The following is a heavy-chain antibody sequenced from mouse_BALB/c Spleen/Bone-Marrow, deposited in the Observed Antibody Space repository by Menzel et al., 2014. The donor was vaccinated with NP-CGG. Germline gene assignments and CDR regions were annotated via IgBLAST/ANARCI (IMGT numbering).Heavy chain of an antibody. CDR2: ISSGGTYI. D-gene: IGHD1-1*01. V-gene: IGHV5-9-3*01. Sequence: EVNLVESGGGLVKPVGPLKLSCAGSAFTFGSYAMSWVRQTPEKRLVWVATISSGGTYIYYPDSVTGRFTISRDNAKNTMYLQMSSLRSEDSDIHYCARRGDYDRNLPWFPSRGHGALVPASA. CDR3: ARRGDYDRNLPWFPS. CDR1: AFTFGSYA. J-gene: IGHJ3*01.